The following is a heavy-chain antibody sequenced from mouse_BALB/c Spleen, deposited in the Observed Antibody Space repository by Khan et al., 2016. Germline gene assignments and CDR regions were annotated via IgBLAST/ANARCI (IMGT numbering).Heavy chain of an antibody. CDR2: IDPANVNT. CDR3: SDLGQY. CDR1: GFNIKDAY. D-gene: IGHD3-3*01. V-gene: IGHV14-3*02. J-gene: IGHJ3*01. Sequence: VQLQQSGAELVKTGASLKLSCTVSGFNIKDAYIHWVIQRPEQGLEWIGRIDPANVNTKYDPKFQGKATITADTSSNTAYLQLSSLTSEDTAVYYCSDLGQYWGQGTLVTVS.